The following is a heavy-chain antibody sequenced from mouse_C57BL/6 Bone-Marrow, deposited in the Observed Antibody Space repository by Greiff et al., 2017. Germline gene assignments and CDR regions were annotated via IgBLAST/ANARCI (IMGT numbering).Heavy chain of an antibody. CDR2: ISDGGSYT. V-gene: IGHV5-4*01. Sequence: EVQVVESGGGLVKPGGSLKLSCAASGFTFSSYAMSWVRQTPEKRLEWVATISDGGSYTYYPDNVKGRFTISRDNAKNNLYLQMSHLKSEDTAMYYCARALLRVGDYWGQGTTLTVSS. D-gene: IGHD1-1*01. CDR1: GFTFSSYA. J-gene: IGHJ2*01. CDR3: ARALLRVGDY.